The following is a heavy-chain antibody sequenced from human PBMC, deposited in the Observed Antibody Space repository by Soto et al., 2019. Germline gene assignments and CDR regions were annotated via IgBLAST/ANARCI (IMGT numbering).Heavy chain of an antibody. V-gene: IGHV3-30*18. D-gene: IGHD3-3*01. CDR3: PKEQRSGSYRVVDY. CDR1: GFTLSCCG. J-gene: IGHJ4*02. Sequence: QVQVVESGGGVVQPGRSLRLSCAASGFTLSCCGMHWVRQAPGKGLEWVGVITYDGGDKHYADSVKSRFTISRDSSENTVYLQMNSLRVEDSAIYYCPKEQRSGSYRVVDYWGQETLVTVPS. CDR2: ITYDGGDK.